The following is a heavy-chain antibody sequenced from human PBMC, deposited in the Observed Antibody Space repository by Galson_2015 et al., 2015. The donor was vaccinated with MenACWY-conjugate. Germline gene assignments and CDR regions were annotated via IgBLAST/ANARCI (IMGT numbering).Heavy chain of an antibody. V-gene: IGHV1-46*01. J-gene: IGHJ6*02. CDR3: ARQGASYGYSYGMDV. Sequence: SVKVSCKASGYTFTSYYMHWVRQAPGQGLEWMGIINPSGGSTSYAQKFQGRVTITADKSTSTAYMELSSLRSEDTAVYYCARQGASYGYSYGMDVWGQGTTVTVSS. D-gene: IGHD5-18*01. CDR2: INPSGGST. CDR1: GYTFTSYY.